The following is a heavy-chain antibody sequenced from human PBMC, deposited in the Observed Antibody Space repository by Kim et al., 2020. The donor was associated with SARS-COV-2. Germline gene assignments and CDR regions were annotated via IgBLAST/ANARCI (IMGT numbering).Heavy chain of an antibody. CDR1: GFTFSSYW. D-gene: IGHD3-10*01. V-gene: IGHV3-7*01. J-gene: IGHJ3*02. CDR2: IKQDGSEK. CDR3: AREWLLLWFGERGGAFDI. Sequence: GGSLRLSCEASGFTFSSYWMSWVRQAPGKGLEWVANIKQDGSEKYYVDSVKGRFTISRDNAKNSLYLQMNSLRAEDTAVYYCAREWLLLWFGERGGAFDIWGQGTMVTVSS.